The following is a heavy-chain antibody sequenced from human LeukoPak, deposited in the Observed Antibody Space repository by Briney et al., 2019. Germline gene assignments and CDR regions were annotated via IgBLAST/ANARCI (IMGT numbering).Heavy chain of an antibody. Sequence: GGSLRLSCAASGFTFSGSAMHWVRQASGKGLEWVGRIRSKANSYATAYAASVKGRFTISRDDSKNTAYLQMNSLKAEDTAVYYCTVLETGYSSSGDVWGKGTTVTVSS. CDR1: GFTFSGSA. CDR2: IRSKANSYAT. V-gene: IGHV3-73*01. CDR3: TVLETGYSSSGDV. D-gene: IGHD6-13*01. J-gene: IGHJ6*04.